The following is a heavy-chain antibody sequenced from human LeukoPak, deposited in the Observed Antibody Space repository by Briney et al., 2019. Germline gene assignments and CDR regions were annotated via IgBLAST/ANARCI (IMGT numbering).Heavy chain of an antibody. D-gene: IGHD4-17*01. V-gene: IGHV3-7*01. CDR2: IKQDGSEK. CDR1: GFTFSSYW. Sequence: GGSLRLSCAASGFTFSSYWMSWVRQAPGKGLEWVANIKQDGSEKYYVDSVKGRFTISRDNAKNSLYLQMNSLRAEDTAVYYCARDGFPTVPSSDYYYMDVWGKGTTVTVSS. CDR3: ARDGFPTVPSSDYYYMDV. J-gene: IGHJ6*03.